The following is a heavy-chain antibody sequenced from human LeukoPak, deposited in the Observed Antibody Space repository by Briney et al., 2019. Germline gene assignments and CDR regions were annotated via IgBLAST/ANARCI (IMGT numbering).Heavy chain of an antibody. CDR1: GFTFSSYA. CDR2: ISYDGSNK. D-gene: IGHD6-19*01. CDR3: ARASFIRGWELSFRFDY. J-gene: IGHJ4*02. V-gene: IGHV3-30*04. Sequence: PGRSLRLSCAASGFTFSSYAMHWVRQAPGKGLEWVAVISYDGSNKYYADSVKGRFTISRDNSKNTLYLQMNSLRAEDTAVYYCARASFIRGWELSFRFDYWGQGTLVTVSS.